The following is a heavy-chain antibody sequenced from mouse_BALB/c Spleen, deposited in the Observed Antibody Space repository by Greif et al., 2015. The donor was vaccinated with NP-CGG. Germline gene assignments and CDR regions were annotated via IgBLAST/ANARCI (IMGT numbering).Heavy chain of an antibody. V-gene: IGHV1S53*02. CDR2: IPPGNGDI. D-gene: IGHD4-1*02. CDR3: NNWDGFAY. J-gene: IGHJ3*01. Sequence: VQLQQSDAELVKPGASVKISCKASGYTFTDHAIHWVKQKPEQGLEWIGYIPPGNGDIKYNEKFKGKATLTADKSSSTAYMQLNSLTSEDSAVYFCNNWDGFAYWGQGTLVTVSA. CDR1: GYTFTDHA.